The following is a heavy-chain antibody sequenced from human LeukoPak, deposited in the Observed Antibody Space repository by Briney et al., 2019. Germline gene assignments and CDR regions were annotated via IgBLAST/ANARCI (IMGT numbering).Heavy chain of an antibody. Sequence: GGSPRLSCAASGFTFSSSAMHWVHQAPGKRLETVSAISSDGGRVYYGDSVKGRFTISRDNSKNTLYLQMGSLRAEDMAVYYCARWVGTQLDFWGQGTLVTVSS. CDR3: ARWVGTQLDF. J-gene: IGHJ4*02. D-gene: IGHD1-14*01. V-gene: IGHV3-64*02. CDR2: ISSDGGRV. CDR1: GFTFSSSA.